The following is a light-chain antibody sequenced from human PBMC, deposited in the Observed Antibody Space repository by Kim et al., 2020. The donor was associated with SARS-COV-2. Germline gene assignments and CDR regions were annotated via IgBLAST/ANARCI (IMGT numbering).Light chain of an antibody. J-gene: IGKJ4*01. Sequence: SVGDSVTSFCRASWRVGTYLFWYQQSPGKVPKLLIHDASHLQGGVPSRFSGSGSGTDFTLTINNLQPEDSAVYYCQQANTLPPTFGGGTMVDIK. CDR1: WRVGTY. CDR3: QQANTLPPT. V-gene: IGKV1-12*01. CDR2: DAS.